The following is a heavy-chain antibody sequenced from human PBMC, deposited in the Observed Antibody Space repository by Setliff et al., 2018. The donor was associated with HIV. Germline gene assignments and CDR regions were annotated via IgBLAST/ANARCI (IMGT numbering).Heavy chain of an antibody. V-gene: IGHV4-4*08. J-gene: IGHJ4*02. CDR3: AKDRSGSYRTFDY. CDR2: FYNSGRT. D-gene: IGHD1-26*01. CDR1: GASIGSHY. Sequence: SETLSLTCSVSGASIGSHYWSWIRQSPGKGLEWIGYFYNSGRTNSNPSLKSRVTMAVDTSKNQFSLKLNSVTAADTAVYYCAKDRSGSYRTFDYWGPGTLVTVSS.